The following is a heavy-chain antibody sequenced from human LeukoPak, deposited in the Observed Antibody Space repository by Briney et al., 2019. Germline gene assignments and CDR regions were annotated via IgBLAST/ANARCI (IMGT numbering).Heavy chain of an antibody. D-gene: IGHD2-2*01. CDR3: AREGSVVPAAMGFDY. V-gene: IGHV4-34*01. J-gene: IGHJ4*02. CDR2: ISHSGST. CDR1: GGSFSGYY. Sequence: SEPLSLTCAVYGGSFSGYYWSWIRQPPGKGLEWIGEISHSGSTNYNPSLKSRVTISVDTSKNQFSLKLSSVTAADTAVYYCAREGSVVPAAMGFDYWGQGTLVTVSS.